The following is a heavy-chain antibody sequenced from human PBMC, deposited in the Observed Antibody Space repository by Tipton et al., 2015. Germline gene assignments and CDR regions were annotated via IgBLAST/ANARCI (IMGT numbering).Heavy chain of an antibody. CDR3: ARGGNNWFDP. CDR1: GGSISHYY. CDR2: IYYSGNT. J-gene: IGHJ5*02. V-gene: IGHV4-59*01. Sequence: GLVKPSETLSLTCTVSGGSISHYYWSWIRQPPGKGLEWLGHIYYSGNTNYNPSLKSRVTMSVDTSKNQFSLKLTPVNAADTAVYYCARGGNNWFDPWGQGTLVTVSS. D-gene: IGHD2-15*01.